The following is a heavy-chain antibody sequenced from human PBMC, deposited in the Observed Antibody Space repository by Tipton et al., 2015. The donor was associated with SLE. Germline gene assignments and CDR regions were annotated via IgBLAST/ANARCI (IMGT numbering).Heavy chain of an antibody. CDR2: ISSRGSLI. Sequence: GSLRLSCAASGFTFSDYYMNWFRQTPGKGLEWVSYISSRGSLIYYADAVKGRFTISRDNAKNSLYLQMDNLRAEDTAKYYCVEVWTGSWGPGALVAVSS. CDR3: VEVWTGS. D-gene: IGHD3/OR15-3a*01. V-gene: IGHV3-11*01. J-gene: IGHJ4*02. CDR1: GFTFSDYY.